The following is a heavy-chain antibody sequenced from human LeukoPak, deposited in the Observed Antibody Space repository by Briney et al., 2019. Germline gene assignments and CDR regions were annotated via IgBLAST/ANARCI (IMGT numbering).Heavy chain of an antibody. CDR2: ISAYNGNT. D-gene: IGHD3-22*01. Sequence: ASVKVSCKASGYTFTSYGISWVRQAPGQGLERMGWISAYNGNTNYAQKLQGRVTMTTDTSTSTAYMELRSLRSDDTAVYYCARDLGVIAGNIRRRGPIDYWGQGTLVTVSS. CDR3: ARDLGVIAGNIRRRGPIDY. CDR1: GYTFTSYG. J-gene: IGHJ4*02. V-gene: IGHV1-18*01.